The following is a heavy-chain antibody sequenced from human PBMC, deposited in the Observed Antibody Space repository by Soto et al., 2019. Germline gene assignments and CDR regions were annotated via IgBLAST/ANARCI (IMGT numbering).Heavy chain of an antibody. D-gene: IGHD4-17*01. J-gene: IGHJ4*01. CDR1: GITFSSSV. V-gene: IGHV3-23*01. CDR3: ATCHDSGDLPFDH. CDR2: IRRSGDTT. Sequence: EVQLLESGGGLIQPGGSLRLSCAASGITFSSSVMNWVRQAPGKGLEWVATIRRSGDTTYYADSVRGRFTISRDNTQNTQHPEMYSQRADDTAVYYFATCHDSGDLPFDHWGHGTLVTVSS.